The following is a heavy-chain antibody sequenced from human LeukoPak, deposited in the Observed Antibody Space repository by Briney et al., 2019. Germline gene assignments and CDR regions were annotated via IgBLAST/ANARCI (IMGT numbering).Heavy chain of an antibody. CDR1: GFTFSSYA. J-gene: IGHJ4*02. D-gene: IGHD3-22*01. CDR2: ISGSGGST. Sequence: GGSLRLSCAASGFTFSSYAMSWVRQAPGKGLEWVSAISGSGGSTYYADSVKGRFTISRDNSKNTLYLQMNSLRADDTAVYYCAKPAGSHYYDSSGYYFDYWGQGTLVTVSS. V-gene: IGHV3-23*01. CDR3: AKPAGSHYYDSSGYYFDY.